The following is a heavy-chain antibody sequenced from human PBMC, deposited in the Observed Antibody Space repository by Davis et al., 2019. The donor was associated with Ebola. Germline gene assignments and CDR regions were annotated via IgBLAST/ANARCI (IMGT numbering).Heavy chain of an antibody. CDR1: GFPFSTYN. J-gene: IGHJ2*01. CDR3: AREQWHSRDYWYFDL. Sequence: GGSLRLSCAASGFPFSTYNMNWVRQAPGKGLEWVSSISSSSTSIYYADSVKGRFTISRDNAENSLYLQLNSLRAEDTAVYYCAREQWHSRDYWYFDLWGRGTLVTVSS. CDR2: ISSSSTSI. D-gene: IGHD2-8*01. V-gene: IGHV3-21*01.